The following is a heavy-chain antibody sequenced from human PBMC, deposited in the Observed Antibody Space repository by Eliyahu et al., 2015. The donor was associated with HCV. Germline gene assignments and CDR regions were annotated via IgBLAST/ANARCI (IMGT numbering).Heavy chain of an antibody. Sequence: EVQLLESGGGLVQSGGSLRLSCAASGXTFSNYAMSWVRQAPGMGLGWVSSISDSGGRTYYADSVKGRFTISRDNSKNTLYLQMNSLRAEDTAVYYCAKLIPGLRLGDLSVTWGQGTLVTVSS. J-gene: IGHJ5*02. CDR2: ISDSGGRT. D-gene: IGHD3-16*02. V-gene: IGHV3-23*01. CDR3: AKLIPGLRLGDLSVT. CDR1: GXTFSNYA.